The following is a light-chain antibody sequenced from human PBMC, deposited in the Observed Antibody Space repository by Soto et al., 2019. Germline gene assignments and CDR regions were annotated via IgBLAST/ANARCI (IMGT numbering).Light chain of an antibody. Sequence: IRLTHSPGTLSLTPGERATLSCRASQSVSSYLAWYQRTAGQAPRLLIYAASNRATGIPARFSGSGSGTDFTLTISSLEPEEFAVYYCQQRSNWPPWTFGQGPKA. CDR3: QQRSNWPPWT. J-gene: IGKJ1*01. V-gene: IGKV3-11*01. CDR1: QSVSSY. CDR2: AAS.